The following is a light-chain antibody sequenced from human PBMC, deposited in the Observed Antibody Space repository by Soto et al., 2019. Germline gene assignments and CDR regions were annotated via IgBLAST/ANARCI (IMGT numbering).Light chain of an antibody. J-gene: IGKJ1*01. V-gene: IGKV3-20*01. Sequence: EIVLTQSPGTLSLSPGERATLSCRASQSVRSSSLAWYQQKPGQAPRLLIYSASSRATGIPDRFSGSGSGTDFTLTISRLEPEDSAVYYCQQYDSSSWTFGQGTRVEIK. CDR1: QSVRSSS. CDR2: SAS. CDR3: QQYDSSSWT.